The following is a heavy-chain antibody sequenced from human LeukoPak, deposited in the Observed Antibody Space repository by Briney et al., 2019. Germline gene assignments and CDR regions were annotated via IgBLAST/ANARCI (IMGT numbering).Heavy chain of an antibody. Sequence: TGGSLRLSCAASGFSFSSYGMHWVRQAPDKGLEWVAVIWYDGSNKNYADSVKGRFTVSRDNAKKTLYLQMNSLRAEDTAVYYCARDVGNFDYWGQGTLVTVSS. CDR1: GFSFSSYG. CDR2: IWYDGSNK. J-gene: IGHJ4*02. V-gene: IGHV3-33*01. CDR3: ARDVGNFDY.